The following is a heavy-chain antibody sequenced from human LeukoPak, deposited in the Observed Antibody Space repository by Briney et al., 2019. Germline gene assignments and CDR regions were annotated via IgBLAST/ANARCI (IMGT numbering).Heavy chain of an antibody. CDR1: GFTFDDYT. J-gene: IGHJ4*02. V-gene: IGHV3-23*01. D-gene: IGHD3-9*01. CDR3: AKGAGNFDWSYHDY. Sequence: GGSLRLSCAASGFTFDDYTMHWVRQAPGKGLEWVSAISGSGGTTYNADSVKGRFTISRDNSKNTLYLQLNSLRAEDTAVYYCAKGAGNFDWSYHDYWGQGTLVTVSS. CDR2: ISGSGGTT.